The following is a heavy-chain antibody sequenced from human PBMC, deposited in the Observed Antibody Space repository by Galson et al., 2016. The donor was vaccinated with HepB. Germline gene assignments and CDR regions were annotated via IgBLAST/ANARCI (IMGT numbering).Heavy chain of an antibody. J-gene: IGHJ4*02. Sequence: LRLSCAASGFTFSSHAMSWVRQAPGKGLEWVSAITGSGGSAYYADSVKGRFTFSRDNSKNTLYLQMNSLRAEDTAVYYCVKRSMSAVAGSFDFWGQGTLVTVSS. V-gene: IGHV3-23*01. CDR1: GFTFSSHA. CDR2: ITGSGGSA. CDR3: VKRSMSAVAGSFDF. D-gene: IGHD6-19*01.